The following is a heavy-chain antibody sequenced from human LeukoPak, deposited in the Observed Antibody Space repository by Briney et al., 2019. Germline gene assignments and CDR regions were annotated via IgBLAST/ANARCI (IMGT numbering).Heavy chain of an antibody. Sequence: GGSLRLSCAASGFTLSDYNMSWSPAAPGEGRGRVSYIRSSTSTTDSADSVKGRFTISRDNAMNSLWLQMNSLSAEETALYYCARLKGRDSSGPEVYWGQGTLVTVSS. D-gene: IGHD3-22*01. CDR2: IRSSTSTT. CDR3: ARLKGRDSSGPEVY. CDR1: GFTLSDYN. V-gene: IGHV3-11*04. J-gene: IGHJ4*02.